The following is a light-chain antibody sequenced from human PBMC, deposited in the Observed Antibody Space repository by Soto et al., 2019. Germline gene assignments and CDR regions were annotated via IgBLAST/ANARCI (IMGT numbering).Light chain of an antibody. J-gene: IGKJ1*01. CDR3: KQYGGSRT. CDR1: QSISGTD. CDR2: GAS. Sequence: CRASQSISGTDVAWYQQKPGQAPRLLISGASTGATGIPARFSVCWSGTEHTLTISGLQSQDFAVYYCKQYGGSRTFGQGTKVDIK. V-gene: IGKV3-15*01.